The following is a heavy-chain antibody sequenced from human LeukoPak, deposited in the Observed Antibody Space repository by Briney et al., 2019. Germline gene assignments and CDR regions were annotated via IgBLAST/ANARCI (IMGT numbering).Heavy chain of an antibody. Sequence: PGGSLRLSCAASGFTFSSYGMHWVRQAPGKGLEWVAVISYDGSNKYYADSVKGRFTISRDNSKNTLYLQMNSLRAEDTAVYYCAKANCYDSSGAPPMANWFDPWGQGTLVTVSS. CDR3: AKANCYDSSGAPPMANWFDP. V-gene: IGHV3-30*18. J-gene: IGHJ5*02. CDR2: ISYDGSNK. CDR1: GFTFSSYG. D-gene: IGHD3-22*01.